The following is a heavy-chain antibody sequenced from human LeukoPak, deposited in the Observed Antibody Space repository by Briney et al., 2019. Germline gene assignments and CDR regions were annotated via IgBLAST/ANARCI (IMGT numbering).Heavy chain of an antibody. Sequence: PGASVKVSCKASGYTFTGYYMHWVRQAPGQGLEWMGWINPNSGGTNYAQKFQGRVTMTRDTSISTAYMELSRLRSDDTAVYYCAKSRPMVVVPAAIPDAFDIWGQGTMVTVSS. CDR2: INPNSGGT. CDR1: GYTFTGYY. CDR3: AKSRPMVVVPAAIPDAFDI. D-gene: IGHD2-2*02. V-gene: IGHV1-2*02. J-gene: IGHJ3*02.